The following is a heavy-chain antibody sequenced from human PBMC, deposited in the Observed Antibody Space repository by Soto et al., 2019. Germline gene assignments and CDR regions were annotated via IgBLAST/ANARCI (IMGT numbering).Heavy chain of an antibody. CDR2: ISSDGSRK. D-gene: IGHD6-13*01. J-gene: IGHJ4*02. V-gene: IGHV3-30*03. Sequence: QVQLVESGGGVVQPGRSLRLSCAASGFTFGNFGIHWVRQAPGKGLEWVADISSDGSRKFYADSVKGRFTISKANSKNTLYLQMNSLRTEDTAVYFCARGCSGGTNCFYFDYWGQGILVTVSS. CDR3: ARGCSGGTNCFYFDY. CDR1: GFTFGNFG.